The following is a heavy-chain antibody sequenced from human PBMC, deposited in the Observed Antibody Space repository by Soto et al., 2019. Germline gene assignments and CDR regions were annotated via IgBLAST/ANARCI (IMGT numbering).Heavy chain of an antibody. CDR3: AKDRGGEFSSSRYFDY. CDR2: ITPGGGTT. V-gene: IGHV3-23*01. D-gene: IGHD3-16*01. Sequence: AGGSLRLSCAASGFGFSSYAMSWVRQAPGKGLEWVSGITPGGGTTSYGDSVKGRFTISRDNSKNTLYLETNSLRVEDTAIYFCAKDRGGEFSSSRYFDYWGQGTLVTVSS. CDR1: GFGFSSYA. J-gene: IGHJ4*02.